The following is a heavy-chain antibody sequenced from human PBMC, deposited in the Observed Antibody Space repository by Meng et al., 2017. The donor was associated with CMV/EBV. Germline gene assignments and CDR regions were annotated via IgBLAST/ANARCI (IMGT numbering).Heavy chain of an antibody. V-gene: IGHV4-4*07. CDR2: IYTSGST. J-gene: IGHJ4*02. Sequence: VHAQVSGPRLVQPSDTLSLPSTVSGSSISSYYWSWIRQPAGKGLEWIGRIYTSGSTNYNPSLKSRVTMSVDTSKNQFSLKLSSVTAADTAVYYCAREMPIAAAGCFDYWGQGTLVTVSS. CDR3: AREMPIAAAGCFDY. CDR1: GSSISSYY. D-gene: IGHD6-13*01.